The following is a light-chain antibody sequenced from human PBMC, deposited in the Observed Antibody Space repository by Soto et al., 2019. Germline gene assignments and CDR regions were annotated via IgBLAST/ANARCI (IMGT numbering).Light chain of an antibody. CDR3: QQYYSTPPYT. V-gene: IGKV3-11*01. Sequence: EIVLTQSPATLSLSPGERATLSCRASQSVSSYLAWYQQKPGQAPRLLIYDASNRATGIPARFSGSGSGTDFTLTISSLQAEDVAVYYCQQYYSTPPYTFGQGTKLEIK. CDR2: DAS. J-gene: IGKJ2*01. CDR1: QSVSSY.